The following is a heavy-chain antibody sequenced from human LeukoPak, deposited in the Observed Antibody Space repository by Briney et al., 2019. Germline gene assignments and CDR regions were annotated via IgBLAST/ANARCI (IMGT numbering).Heavy chain of an antibody. D-gene: IGHD1-7*01. V-gene: IGHV4-59*08. CDR1: GGSISSYY. CDR3: ARHGNWDSRQYYFDH. CDR2: IDYSGNT. J-gene: IGHJ4*02. Sequence: SETLSLTCTVSGGSISSYYWSWIRQPPGKGLEWIAYIDYSGNTNYNPSLKSRVTISIDTSKNQFSLKLSSVTAADTAVYYCARHGNWDSRQYYFDHRGQGTLVTVSS.